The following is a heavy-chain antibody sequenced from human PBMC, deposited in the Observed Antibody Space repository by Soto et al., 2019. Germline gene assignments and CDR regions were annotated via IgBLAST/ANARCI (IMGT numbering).Heavy chain of an antibody. J-gene: IGHJ5*02. CDR1: GGSFSGYY. CDR2: INHSGST. D-gene: IGHD2-15*01. V-gene: IGHV4-34*01. CDR3: ARGPSRYRYCSGGSCVRLHWFDP. Sequence: NLSETLSLTCAVYGGSFSGYYWSWIRQPLGKGLEWIGEINHSGSTNYNPSLKSRVTISVDTSKNQFSLKLSSVTAADTAVYYCARGPSRYRYCSGGSCVRLHWFDPWGQGALVTVSS.